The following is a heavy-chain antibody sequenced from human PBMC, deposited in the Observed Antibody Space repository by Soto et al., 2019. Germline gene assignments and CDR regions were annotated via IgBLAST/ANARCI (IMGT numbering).Heavy chain of an antibody. J-gene: IGHJ4*02. V-gene: IGHV1-69*12. Sequence: QVQLVQSGAEVKKPGSSVKVSCKSSGGTFSSDAISWVRQAPGQGLEWMGGIIPMSGTANYAQKFQGRVTIIADDSRKTAYMELSSLRSEDTAVYYCARVRGVVRYYLDYWGQGTLVTVSS. CDR3: ARVRGVVRYYLDY. CDR2: IIPMSGTA. D-gene: IGHD2-15*01. CDR1: GGTFSSDA.